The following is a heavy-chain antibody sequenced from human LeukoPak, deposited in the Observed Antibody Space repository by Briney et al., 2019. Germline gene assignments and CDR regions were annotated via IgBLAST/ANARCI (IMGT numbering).Heavy chain of an antibody. D-gene: IGHD5-12*01. J-gene: IGHJ4*02. CDR3: AKGKFYSGNGAFDY. CDR2: ISYDGTNK. CDR1: GFSFSSYG. V-gene: IGHV3-30*18. Sequence: GRSLRLSCAASGFSFSSYGMHWVRQAPGKGLEWVAVISYDGTNKYYGDSVKGRFTISRDNSKNTLYLQMNSLRAEDTAVYYCAKGKFYSGNGAFDYWGQGTLVTVSS.